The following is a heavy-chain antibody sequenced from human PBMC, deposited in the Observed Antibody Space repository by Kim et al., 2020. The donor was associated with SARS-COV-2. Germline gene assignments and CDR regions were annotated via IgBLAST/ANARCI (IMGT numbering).Heavy chain of an antibody. CDR2: IYYSGST. CDR1: GGSISSSSYY. Sequence: SETLSLTCTVSGGSISSSSYYWGWIRQPPGKGLEWIGSIYYSGSTYYNPSLKSRVTISVDTSKNQFSLKLSSVTAADTAVYYCARGSSSPAWGQGTLVTVSS. D-gene: IGHD3-10*01. CDR3: ARGSSSPA. J-gene: IGHJ5*02. V-gene: IGHV4-39*01.